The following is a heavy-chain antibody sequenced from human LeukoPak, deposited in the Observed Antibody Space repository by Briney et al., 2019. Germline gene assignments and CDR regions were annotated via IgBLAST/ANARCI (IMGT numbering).Heavy chain of an antibody. CDR2: INPNSGGT. V-gene: IGHV1-2*02. J-gene: IGHJ4*02. CDR3: ARVRLWSGDRTQGYFDY. D-gene: IGHD3-3*01. Sequence: GASVTVSCTASGYTFTGYYMHWVRQAPGQGLEWMGWINPNSGGTNYAQKFQGRVTMTRDTSISTAYMELSRLRSDDTAVYYCARVRLWSGDRTQGYFDYWGQGTLVTVSS. CDR1: GYTFTGYY.